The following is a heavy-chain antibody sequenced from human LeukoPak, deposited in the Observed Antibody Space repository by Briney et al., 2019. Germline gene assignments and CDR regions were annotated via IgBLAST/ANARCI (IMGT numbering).Heavy chain of an antibody. CDR1: GFTFSSYW. Sequence: GGSLRLSCAPSGFTFSSYWMHWVRQAPGKGLVWVSRISSDGTSTSYVDSVKGRFTISRDNAKNTLYLQMNSLRAEDTAVYYCARVHYGDYVDYWGQGTLATVSS. CDR2: ISSDGTST. D-gene: IGHD4-17*01. J-gene: IGHJ4*02. CDR3: ARVHYGDYVDY. V-gene: IGHV3-74*01.